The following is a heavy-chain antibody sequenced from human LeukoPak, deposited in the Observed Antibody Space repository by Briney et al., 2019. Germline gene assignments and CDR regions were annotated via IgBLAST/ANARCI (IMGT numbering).Heavy chain of an antibody. Sequence: GGSLRLSCTASEFNVSSNYISWIRQAPGGRLEWLSVIYYNGITFYLDSVKGRFTISRDNSKNTVYLQMNSLRGEDTAIYYCARHAFRSQYNPNDLWGQGTLVTVSS. J-gene: IGHJ4*02. CDR1: EFNVSSNY. D-gene: IGHD1-14*01. CDR2: IYYNGIT. V-gene: IGHV3-66*04. CDR3: ARHAFRSQYNPNDL.